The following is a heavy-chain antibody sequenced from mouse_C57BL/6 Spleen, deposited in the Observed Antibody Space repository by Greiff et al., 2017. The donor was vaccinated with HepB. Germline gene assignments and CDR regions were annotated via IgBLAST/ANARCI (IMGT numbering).Heavy chain of an antibody. Sequence: QVQLQQPGAELVKPGASVKLSCKASGYTFTSYWMQWVNQRPGQGLEWIGEIDPSDSYTNYNQKFKGKATLTVDTSSSTAYMQLSSLTSEDSAVYYCAREGTMGLRRRGFAYWGQGTLVTVSA. CDR2: IDPSDSYT. V-gene: IGHV1-50*01. J-gene: IGHJ3*01. CDR1: GYTFTSYW. D-gene: IGHD2-4*01. CDR3: AREGTMGLRRRGFAY.